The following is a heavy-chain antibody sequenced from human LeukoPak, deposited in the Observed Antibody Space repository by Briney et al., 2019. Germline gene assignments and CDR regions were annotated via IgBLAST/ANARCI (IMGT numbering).Heavy chain of an antibody. CDR2: IYPGDSDT. J-gene: IGHJ6*03. V-gene: IGHV5-51*01. Sequence: GESLKISCKGSGYSFISYWIGWVRQMPGKGLEWMGIIYPGDSDTRYSPSFQGQVTISADKSISTAYLQWSSLKASDTAMYYCARHVAGGSPSPYYYYYYYMDVWGKGTTVTVSS. CDR1: GYSFISYW. CDR3: ARHVAGGSPSPYYYYYYYMDV. D-gene: IGHD4-23*01.